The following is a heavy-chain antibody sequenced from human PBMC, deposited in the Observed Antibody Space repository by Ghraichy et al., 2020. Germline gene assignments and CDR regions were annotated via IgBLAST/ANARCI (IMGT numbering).Heavy chain of an antibody. CDR3: ARGSKVVRFFYYDGMDV. D-gene: IGHD4-23*01. CDR2: ITISSRTI. CDR1: GFTFSGYS. Sequence: GGSLRLSCVGSGFTFSGYSMNWVRQSPGKGLEWVSYITISSRTISYADSVKGRFTISRDNAQDSLYLQMNSLRDEDTAVYYCARGSKVVRFFYYDGMDVWCQGTSVTVS. V-gene: IGHV3-48*02. J-gene: IGHJ6*02.